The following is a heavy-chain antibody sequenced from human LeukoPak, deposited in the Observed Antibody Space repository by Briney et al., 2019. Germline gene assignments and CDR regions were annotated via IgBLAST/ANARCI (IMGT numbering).Heavy chain of an antibody. CDR3: ARGPLGYYYDSSGHAWVDY. D-gene: IGHD3-22*01. J-gene: IGHJ4*02. Sequence: SETLSLTCTVSGGSISSYYWSWIRQPPGKGLEWIGEINHSGSTNYNPSLKSRVTISVDTSKNQFSLKLSSVTAADTAVYYCARGPLGYYYDSSGHAWVDYWGQGTLVTVSS. V-gene: IGHV4-34*01. CDR1: GGSISSYY. CDR2: INHSGST.